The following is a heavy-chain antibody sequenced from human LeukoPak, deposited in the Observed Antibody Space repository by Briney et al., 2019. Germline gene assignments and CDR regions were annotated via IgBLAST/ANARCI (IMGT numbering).Heavy chain of an antibody. Sequence: GGSLRLSCAASGFTFSSYSMNWVRQAPGKGLEWVANIKQDGSEKYYVDSVRGRFTISRDNAKNSLYLQMNSLRPEDTAVYFCVQDFWSSRDSWGQGTLVTVSS. CDR1: GFTFSSYS. V-gene: IGHV3-7*01. D-gene: IGHD3-3*01. CDR2: IKQDGSEK. J-gene: IGHJ5*01. CDR3: VQDFWSSRDS.